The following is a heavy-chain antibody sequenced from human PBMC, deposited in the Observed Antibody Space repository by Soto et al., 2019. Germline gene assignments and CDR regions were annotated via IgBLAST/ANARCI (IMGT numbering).Heavy chain of an antibody. V-gene: IGHV5-51*01. Sequence: PGESLKISCKGSGYTFTNSWIGWVRQMPGKGLEWMGVIYPGDSNIRYSPSFQGQVTISADMSTSTAYLQWSSLKASDTAIYYCARHAYCASNTCYYHYGLAVWGQGTSVTVSS. CDR2: IYPGDSNI. CDR1: GYTFTNSW. CDR3: ARHAYCASNTCYYHYGLAV. D-gene: IGHD2-2*01. J-gene: IGHJ6*02.